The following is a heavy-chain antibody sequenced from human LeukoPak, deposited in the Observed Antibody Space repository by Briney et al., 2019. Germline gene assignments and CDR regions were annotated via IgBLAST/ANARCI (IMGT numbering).Heavy chain of an antibody. CDR3: ASEPSVNNAIGYSWFDH. D-gene: IGHD2/OR15-2a*01. CDR1: GFGFSSHW. Sequence: GGSLRLSCAASGFGFSSHWMHWVRQAPGKGLVWVSRSNSDGNVRNYAHSVEGHFINARDNAKNTLYLRMTNLGVEDTAVYFCASEPSVNNAIGYSWFDHWGQGTLVTVSS. V-gene: IGHV3-74*01. J-gene: IGHJ5*02. CDR2: SNSDGNVR.